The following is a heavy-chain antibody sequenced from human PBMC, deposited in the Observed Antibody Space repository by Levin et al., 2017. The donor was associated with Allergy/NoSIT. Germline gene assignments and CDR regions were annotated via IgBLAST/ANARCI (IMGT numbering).Heavy chain of an antibody. D-gene: IGHD1-7*01. J-gene: IGHJ6*02. CDR3: ARTGRELALFYGMDV. CDR2: ISSNGGST. V-gene: IGHV3-64*01. CDR1: GFTFSNYA. Sequence: GESLKISCAASGFTFSNYAINWVRQAPGKGLEYVSAISSNGGSTYYANSVKGRFTISRDNSKNTLYLQMGSLRAEDMAVYYCARTGRELALFYGMDVWGQGTTVTVSS.